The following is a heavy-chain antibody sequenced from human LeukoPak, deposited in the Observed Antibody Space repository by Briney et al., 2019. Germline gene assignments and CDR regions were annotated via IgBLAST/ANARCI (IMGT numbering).Heavy chain of an antibody. CDR3: ARDNSSGYFDY. CDR1: GFTFSSYA. J-gene: IGHJ4*02. Sequence: PGGSLRLSCAASGFTFSSYAMHWVRQAPGKGLEWVAVISYDGSNKYYADSVKGRFTISRDNPKNTLYLQMNSLRAEDTAVYYCARDNSSGYFDYGGQGTLVTVSS. D-gene: IGHD3-22*01. CDR2: ISYDGSNK. V-gene: IGHV3-30*04.